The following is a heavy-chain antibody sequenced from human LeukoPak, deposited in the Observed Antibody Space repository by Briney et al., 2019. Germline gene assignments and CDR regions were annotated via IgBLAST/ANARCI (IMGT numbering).Heavy chain of an antibody. CDR1: GYIFTSYY. D-gene: IGHD4-23*01. J-gene: IGHJ4*02. Sequence: ASVKVSRKASGYIFTSYYMHWVRQAPGQGLEWMGIINPSRGNTNYAQKFQGRVTMTRDTSTSTVYMELSSLRSEDTAVYYCTREQDGGKHDYWGQETLVTVSS. CDR2: INPSRGNT. V-gene: IGHV1-46*01. CDR3: TREQDGGKHDY.